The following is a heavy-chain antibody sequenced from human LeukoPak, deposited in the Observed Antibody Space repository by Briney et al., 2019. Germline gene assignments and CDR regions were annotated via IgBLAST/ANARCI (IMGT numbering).Heavy chain of an antibody. Sequence: SVKVSCKASGFTFSSSAVQWVRQARGQGLEWIGWIGVGGGNTNYAQRLQDRVTITRDMSTSTAYMELSSLRSEDTAVYYCAAEIYGGNSDCCTFDFWGPGTPVTVSS. D-gene: IGHD4-23*01. V-gene: IGHV1-58*01. CDR2: IGVGGGNT. CDR3: AAEIYGGNSDCCTFDF. CDR1: GFTFSSSA. J-gene: IGHJ3*01.